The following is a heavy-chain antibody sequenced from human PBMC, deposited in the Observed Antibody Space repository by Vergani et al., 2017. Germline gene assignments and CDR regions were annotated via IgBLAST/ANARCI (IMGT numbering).Heavy chain of an antibody. CDR2: ISSSSSYI. Sequence: EVQLVESGGGLVKPGGSLRLSCAASGFTFSSYSMNWVRQAPGKGLEWVSSISSSSSYIDYADSVKGRFTISRDNAKNSLYLQMNSLRAEDTAVYYCARNRVGATTYWYFDLWGRGTLVTVSS. CDR1: GFTFSSYS. D-gene: IGHD1-26*01. V-gene: IGHV3-21*01. J-gene: IGHJ2*01. CDR3: ARNRVGATTYWYFDL.